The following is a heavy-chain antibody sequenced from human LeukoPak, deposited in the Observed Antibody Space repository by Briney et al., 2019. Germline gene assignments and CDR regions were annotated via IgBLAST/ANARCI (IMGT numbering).Heavy chain of an antibody. CDR3: ARAIRADRRGSWFDP. Sequence: ASVKVSCKASGYPFTSYDINWVRQTTGQGLEWMGWMNPNSGNTGYAQKFQGRVTFSRNTSITTAYMELSSLRSEDTAVYYCARAIRADRRGSWFDPWGQGTLVTVSS. V-gene: IGHV1-8*03. J-gene: IGHJ5*02. CDR1: GYPFTSYD. D-gene: IGHD6-6*01. CDR2: MNPNSGNT.